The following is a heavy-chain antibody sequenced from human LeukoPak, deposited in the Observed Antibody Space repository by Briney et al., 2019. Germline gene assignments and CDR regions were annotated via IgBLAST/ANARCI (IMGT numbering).Heavy chain of an antibody. D-gene: IGHD1-7*01. CDR2: ISYDGSDK. CDR1: GISFSTYA. V-gene: IGHV3-30*18. Sequence: GGSLRLSCTASGISFSTYAMSWVRQTPGKGLEWVALISYDGSDKYYADSVKGRFTISRDNSMNTLYLQMNSLRVDDTAVYYCAKVRVVFNWNYACYFEYWGQGTLVTVSS. J-gene: IGHJ4*02. CDR3: AKVRVVFNWNYACYFEY.